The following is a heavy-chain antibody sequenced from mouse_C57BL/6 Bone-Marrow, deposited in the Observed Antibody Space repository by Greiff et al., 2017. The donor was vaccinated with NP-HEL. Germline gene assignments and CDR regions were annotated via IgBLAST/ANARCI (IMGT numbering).Heavy chain of an antibody. D-gene: IGHD2-3*01. CDR2: IDPSDSYT. Sequence: VQLQQPGAELVKPGASVKLSCKASGYTFTSYWMQWVKQRPGQGLEWIGEIDPSDSYTNYNQKFKGKATLTVDTSSSTAYMQLSSLTSEDSAVYYCASVDGYYEFAYWGQGTLVTVSA. J-gene: IGHJ3*01. V-gene: IGHV1-50*01. CDR3: ASVDGYYEFAY. CDR1: GYTFTSYW.